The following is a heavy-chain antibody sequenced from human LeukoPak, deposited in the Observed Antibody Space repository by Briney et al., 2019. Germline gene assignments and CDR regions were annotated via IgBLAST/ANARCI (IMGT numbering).Heavy chain of an antibody. Sequence: ASVNVSCKASGYTFTGYYMHWVRQAPGQGLEWMGWINPNSGGTNYAQKFQGRVTMTRDTSISTAYMELSRLRSDDTAVYYCARAKGMTTVTTVDYWGQGTLVTVSS. D-gene: IGHD4-17*01. CDR1: GYTFTGYY. J-gene: IGHJ4*02. CDR2: INPNSGGT. CDR3: ARAKGMTTVTTVDY. V-gene: IGHV1-2*02.